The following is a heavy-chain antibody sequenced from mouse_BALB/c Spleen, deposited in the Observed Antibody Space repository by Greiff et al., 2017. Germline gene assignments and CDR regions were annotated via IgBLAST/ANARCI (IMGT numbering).Heavy chain of an antibody. J-gene: IGHJ2*01. CDR2: IYPGDGDT. CDR3: ARGDYGSSSCFDY. D-gene: IGHD1-1*01. V-gene: IGHV1-87*01. CDR1: GYTFTSYW. Sequence: QVQLQQSGAELARPGASVKLSCKASGYTFTSYWMQWVKQRPGQGLEWIGAIYPGDGDTRYTQKFKGKATLTADKSSSTAYMQLSSLASEDSAVYYCARGDYGSSSCFDYWGQGTTLTVSS.